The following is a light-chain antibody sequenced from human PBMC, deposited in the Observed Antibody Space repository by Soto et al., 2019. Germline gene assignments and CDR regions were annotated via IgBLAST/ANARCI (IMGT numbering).Light chain of an antibody. Sequence: EIVMTQSPATLSVSPGERATLSCRARQSVSSKLAWYQQKSGQAPRLLIYGASTRATGIPARFSGSGSGTEFTLTISCLRSEDFAVYYCQQYSSWPPFTFGPGTKVDIK. V-gene: IGKV3-15*01. CDR2: GAS. CDR3: QQYSSWPPFT. CDR1: QSVSSK. J-gene: IGKJ3*01.